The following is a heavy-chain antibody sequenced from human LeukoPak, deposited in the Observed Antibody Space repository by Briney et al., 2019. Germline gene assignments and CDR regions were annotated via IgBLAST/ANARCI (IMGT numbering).Heavy chain of an antibody. CDR2: AYYSGTT. CDR1: GGYIGKFY. D-gene: IGHD3-16*01. V-gene: IGHV4-59*01. J-gene: IGHJ2*01. CDR3: ARSDYYGLGSYNWFFDL. Sequence: SETLSLTCSVSGGYIGKFYWSWVRQSPGMGLEWIGYAYYSGTTMYNRSFRGRASMSADDSRNLFSLRLRSVTAADTAVYYCARSDYYGLGSYNWFFDLWGRGTLVTVSS.